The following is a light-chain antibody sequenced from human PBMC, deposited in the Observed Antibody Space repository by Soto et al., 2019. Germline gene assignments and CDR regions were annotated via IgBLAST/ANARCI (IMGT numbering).Light chain of an antibody. V-gene: IGKV1-39*01. CDR1: ETVSNY. CDR3: QQTYTSPRT. CDR2: AAS. J-gene: IGKJ4*01. Sequence: DIQMKQSPSSLSASVGDRVTITCRASETVSNYLNWYQKKPGKAPQLLIYAASTLQRGVPSRFSGSGSGTDFTLTISSLQPEDFAAYHCQQTYTSPRTFGGGTKVDIK.